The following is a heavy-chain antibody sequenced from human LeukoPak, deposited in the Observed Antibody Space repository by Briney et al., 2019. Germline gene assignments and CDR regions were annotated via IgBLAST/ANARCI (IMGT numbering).Heavy chain of an antibody. V-gene: IGHV3-7*01. CDR2: IKQDGSET. J-gene: IGHJ4*02. D-gene: IGHD3-16*01. Sequence: GGSLRLSYLFSGFTFSNYWMTWVRQAPGKGLEWVANIKQDGSETYYVDSVKGRFTISRDNAKNSLYLQINNLSAEDTAVYYCATKAVYVNYWGQGTLVTVSS. CDR1: GFTFSNYW. CDR3: ATKAVYVNY.